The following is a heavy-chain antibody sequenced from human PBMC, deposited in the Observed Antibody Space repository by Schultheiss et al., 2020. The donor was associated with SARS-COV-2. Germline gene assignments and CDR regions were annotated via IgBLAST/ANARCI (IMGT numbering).Heavy chain of an antibody. V-gene: IGHV4-38-2*01. D-gene: IGHD3-10*01. J-gene: IGHJ4*02. CDR2: IYHSGNT. CDR3: ARGDFGDFEY. CDR1: GYSITTGYF. Sequence: SETLSLTCAVSGYSITTGYFWGWLRQTPGKGLEWIGSIYHSGNTYYSPSLKSRIIISVDTSKNQFSLKLRSVTAVDTAVYYCARGDFGDFEYWGQGTLVTVSS.